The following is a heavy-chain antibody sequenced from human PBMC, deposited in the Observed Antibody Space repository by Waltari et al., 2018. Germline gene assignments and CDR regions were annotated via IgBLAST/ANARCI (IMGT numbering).Heavy chain of an antibody. CDR1: GGSISSSSYY. Sequence: QLQLQESGPGLVKPSETLSLTCTVSGGSISSSSYYWGWIRQPPGKGLEWIGSIYYSGSTYYNPSLKSRVTISVDTSKNQFSLKLSSVTAADTAVYYCARHAVDTAMARFDYWGQGTLVTVSS. CDR3: ARHAVDTAMARFDY. J-gene: IGHJ4*02. CDR2: IYYSGST. V-gene: IGHV4-39*01. D-gene: IGHD5-18*01.